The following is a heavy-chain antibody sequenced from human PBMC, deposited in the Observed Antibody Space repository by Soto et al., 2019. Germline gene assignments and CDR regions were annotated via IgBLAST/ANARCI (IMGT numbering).Heavy chain of an antibody. CDR2: IYYSGST. J-gene: IGHJ4*02. D-gene: IGHD6-6*01. Sequence: QVQLQESGPGLVKPSQTLSLTCTVSGGSISSGGYYWSWIRQHPGKGLEWIGYIYYSGSTYYNPSLKSRVTRPVDTAKNQYPRKQSSVTAADTAVYYCSRTYGAGSSSFIFGYWGQGTLVTVSS. CDR1: GGSISSGGYY. CDR3: SRTYGAGSSSFIFGY. V-gene: IGHV4-31*03.